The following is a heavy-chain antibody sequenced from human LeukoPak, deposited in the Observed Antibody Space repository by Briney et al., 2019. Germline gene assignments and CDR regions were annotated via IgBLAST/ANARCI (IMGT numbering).Heavy chain of an antibody. J-gene: IGHJ4*02. V-gene: IGHV4-34*01. CDR1: GGSFSGYY. CDR3: ASSYGSGSYPFDY. CDR2: INHSGST. Sequence: SETLSLTCAVYGGSFSGYYWSWIRQPPGKGLEWIGEINHSGSTNYNPSLKSRVTISVDTSTNQFSLKLSSVTAADTAVYYCASSYGSGSYPFDYWGQGTLVTVSS. D-gene: IGHD3-10*01.